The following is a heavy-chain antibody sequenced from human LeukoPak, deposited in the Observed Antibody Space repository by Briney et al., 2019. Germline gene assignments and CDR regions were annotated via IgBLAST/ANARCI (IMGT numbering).Heavy chain of an antibody. D-gene: IGHD3-22*01. J-gene: IGHJ3*02. V-gene: IGHV4-30-2*01. CDR1: GGSISSGGYY. Sequence: SETLSLTCTVSGGSISSGGYYWSWIRQPPGKGLEWIGYIYHSGSTYYNPSLKSRVTISVDRSKHQFSLKLSSVTAADTAVYYCARSWASIAAVITTFDIWGQGTMVTVSS. CDR3: ARSWASIAAVITTFDI. CDR2: IYHSGST.